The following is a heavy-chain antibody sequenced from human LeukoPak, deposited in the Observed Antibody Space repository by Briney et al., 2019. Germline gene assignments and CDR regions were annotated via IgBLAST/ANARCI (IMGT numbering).Heavy chain of an antibody. J-gene: IGHJ3*02. CDR1: GFTFSSYW. CDR2: IKQDGSEK. V-gene: IGHV3-7*01. D-gene: IGHD6-19*01. Sequence: PGGSLRLSCAASGFTFSSYWMSWVRQAPGKGLEWVANIKQDGSEKYYVDSVKGRFTISRDNAKNSLYLQMNSLRAEDTAVYYCARGRAAGTRAFDIWGQGTMVTVSS. CDR3: ARGRAAGTRAFDI.